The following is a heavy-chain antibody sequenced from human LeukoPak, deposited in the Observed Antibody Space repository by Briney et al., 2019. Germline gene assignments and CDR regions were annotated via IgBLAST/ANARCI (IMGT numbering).Heavy chain of an antibody. CDR2: ISSSSSYI. CDR3: ARILYGAYAFDI. Sequence: GGSLRLSCAASGFTFSRYSMNWVRQAPGKGLEWVSYISSSSSYIYYADSVKGRFTISRDNAKNSLYLQMNSLRAEDTAVYYCARILYGAYAFDIWGQGTMVTVSS. D-gene: IGHD4-17*01. J-gene: IGHJ3*02. CDR1: GFTFSRYS. V-gene: IGHV3-21*05.